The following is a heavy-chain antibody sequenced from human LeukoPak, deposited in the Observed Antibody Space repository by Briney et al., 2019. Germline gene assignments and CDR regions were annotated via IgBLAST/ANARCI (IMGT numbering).Heavy chain of an antibody. CDR2: ISKSGDTT. Sequence: PGGSLRLSCAASGFTFSSYAMSWVRQAPGKGLEWVSCISKSGDTTYYADSVKGRFTISRDNSKNTLFLQMNRLRAEDTALYYFAKNSGYRIGDYWFDYWGQGAPVTVSS. J-gene: IGHJ4*02. CDR1: GFTFSSYA. V-gene: IGHV3-23*01. D-gene: IGHD3-10*01. CDR3: AKNSGYRIGDYWFDY.